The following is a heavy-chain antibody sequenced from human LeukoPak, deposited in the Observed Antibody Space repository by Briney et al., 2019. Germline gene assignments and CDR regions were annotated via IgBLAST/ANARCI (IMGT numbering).Heavy chain of an antibody. Sequence: GGSLRLSCAASGSTFSSYGMNWVRQAPGKGLEWVSFVSIGGSFIYYADSVRGRFTISRDDAKNSLYLQMNSLTAEDTAEYYCARNKINTVTTGWYVDLWGRGTLVSVSS. CDR1: GSTFSSYG. D-gene: IGHD4-17*01. CDR2: VSIGGSFI. CDR3: ARNKINTVTTGWYVDL. V-gene: IGHV3-21*01. J-gene: IGHJ2*01.